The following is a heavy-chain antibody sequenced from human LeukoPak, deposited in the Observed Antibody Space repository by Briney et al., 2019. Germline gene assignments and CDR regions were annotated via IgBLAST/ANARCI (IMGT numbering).Heavy chain of an antibody. Sequence: PSETLSLTCTVSGGSISSGGYYWSWIRQHPEKGLEWIGYIYYSGSTYYNPSLKSRVTISVDTSKNQFSLKLSSVTAADTAVYYCAREETGYCSSTSCYRDTYAFDIWGQGTMVTVSS. J-gene: IGHJ3*02. D-gene: IGHD2-2*02. V-gene: IGHV4-31*03. CDR3: AREETGYCSSTSCYRDTYAFDI. CDR2: IYYSGST. CDR1: GGSISSGGYY.